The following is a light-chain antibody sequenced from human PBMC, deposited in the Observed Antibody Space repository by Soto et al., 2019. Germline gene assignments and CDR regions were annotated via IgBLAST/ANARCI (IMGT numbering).Light chain of an antibody. J-gene: IGKJ1*01. CDR2: DAS. CDR3: QQYDNWPWT. Sequence: IQMTQSPSARAASFGDRVTITCRASQTISTYVNWYRQKSGAAPELLIHDASTLQSGVPSRFSGSGSGTDFTLTISSLQSEDFAVYYCQQYDNWPWTFGQGTKVDIK. V-gene: IGKV1-39*01. CDR1: QTISTY.